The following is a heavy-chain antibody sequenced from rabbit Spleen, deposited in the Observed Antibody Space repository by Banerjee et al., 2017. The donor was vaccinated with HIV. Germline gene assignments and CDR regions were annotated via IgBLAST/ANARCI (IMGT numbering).Heavy chain of an antibody. CDR1: GFDLSNYY. CDR2: IGTNDGDT. D-gene: IGHD1-1*01. CDR3: ARGYASSSGLPTYYFNL. J-gene: IGHJ4*01. V-gene: IGHV1S40*01. Sequence: QSLEESGGGLVKPEGSLTLTCTASGFDLSNYYMCWVRQAPGKGLEWIGCIGTNDGDTDYANWPKGRFTISSHNAQNTLYLQLNSLTAADTATYFCARGYASSSGLPTYYFNLWGPGTLVTVS.